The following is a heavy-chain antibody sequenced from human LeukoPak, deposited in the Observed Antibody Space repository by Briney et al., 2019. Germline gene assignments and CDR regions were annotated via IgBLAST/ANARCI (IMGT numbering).Heavy chain of an antibody. Sequence: GGSLRLSCSASGFTFSNYAMHWVPQAPGKGLECISTISSTGGSTYYADSVKGRFTISRDNSKNTLYLQMSSLRAEDTAVYYCVRDTSYCSGGRCFATYSFDYWGQGTRVTVSS. CDR2: ISSTGGST. D-gene: IGHD2-15*01. V-gene: IGHV3-64D*09. J-gene: IGHJ4*02. CDR3: VRDTSYCSGGRCFATYSFDY. CDR1: GFTFSNYA.